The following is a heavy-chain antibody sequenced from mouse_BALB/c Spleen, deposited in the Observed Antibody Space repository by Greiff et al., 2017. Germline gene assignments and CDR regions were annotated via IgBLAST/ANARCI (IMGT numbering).Heavy chain of an antibody. CDR2: IYPGSGNT. CDR1: GYTFTDYY. Sequence: QVQLKQSGAELARPGASVKLSCKASGYTFTDYYINWVKQRTGQGLEWIGEIYPGSGNTYYNEKFKGKATLTADKSSSTAYMQLSSLTSEDSAVYFCAWLLRAMDYWGQGTSVTVSS. J-gene: IGHJ4*01. CDR3: AWLLRAMDY. V-gene: IGHV1-77*01. D-gene: IGHD2-3*01.